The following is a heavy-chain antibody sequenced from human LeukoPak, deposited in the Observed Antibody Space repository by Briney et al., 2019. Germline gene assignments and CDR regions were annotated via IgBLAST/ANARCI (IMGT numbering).Heavy chain of an antibody. Sequence: SVKVSCKASGGTFSSHAISWVRQAPRQGLEWMGGIIPIFGIAIYAQKFQGRVTITADESTSTAYMELSSLRSEDTAVYYCARGGIAVAQSPSNYYYYGMDVWGQGTTVTVSS. CDR2: IIPIFGIA. D-gene: IGHD6-19*01. J-gene: IGHJ6*02. CDR1: GGTFSSHA. V-gene: IGHV1-69*13. CDR3: ARGGIAVAQSPSNYYYYGMDV.